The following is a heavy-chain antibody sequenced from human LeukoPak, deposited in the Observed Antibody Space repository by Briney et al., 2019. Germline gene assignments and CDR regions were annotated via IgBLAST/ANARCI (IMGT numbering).Heavy chain of an antibody. Sequence: GGSLRLSCAASGFTFSSYGMHWVRQAPGKGLEWVAFIRYDGSNKHYADSVKGRFTISRDNSKNTLYLQMNSLRVEDTAVYYCARGSVTTGPFGMDVWGQGTTVTVSS. V-gene: IGHV3-30*02. CDR3: ARGSVTTGPFGMDV. J-gene: IGHJ6*02. CDR2: IRYDGSNK. CDR1: GFTFSSYG. D-gene: IGHD5-18*01.